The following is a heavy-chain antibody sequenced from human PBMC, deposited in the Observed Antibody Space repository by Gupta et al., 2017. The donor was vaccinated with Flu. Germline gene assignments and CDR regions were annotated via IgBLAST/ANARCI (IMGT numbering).Heavy chain of an antibody. Sequence: QVQLVQSGAEVKKPGASVKVSCKASGYTFTSYDINWVRQATGQGLEWMGWMNPNSGNTGYAQKFQGRVTMTRNTSISTAYMELSSLRSEDTAVYYCARGRKETVLRFLEWRYYFDYWGQGTLVTVSS. CDR3: ARGRKETVLRFLEWRYYFDY. J-gene: IGHJ4*02. CDR2: MNPNSGNT. V-gene: IGHV1-8*01. D-gene: IGHD3-3*01. CDR1: GYTFTSYD.